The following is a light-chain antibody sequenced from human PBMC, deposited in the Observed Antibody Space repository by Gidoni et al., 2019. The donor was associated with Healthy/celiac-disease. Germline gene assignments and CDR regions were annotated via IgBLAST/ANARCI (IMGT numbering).Light chain of an antibody. V-gene: IGLV6-57*02. CDR3: QSYDSSNVV. CDR2: EDN. J-gene: IGLJ2*01. Sequence: NFMLTQPHSVSESPGKTVTISCTGSSGSLASNYVQWYQQRPGSAPTPVIYEDNQRPSGVPDRFSGSIDSSSNSASLPISGLQTEDEADYYCQSYDSSNVVFGGGTKLTVL. CDR1: SGSLASNY.